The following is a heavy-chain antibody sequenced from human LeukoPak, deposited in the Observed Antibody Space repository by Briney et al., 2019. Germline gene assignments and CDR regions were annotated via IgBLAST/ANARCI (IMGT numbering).Heavy chain of an antibody. D-gene: IGHD1-14*01. CDR1: GFTFDDYT. CDR3: AKGAEIRVDRGYFQH. CDR2: ISWDGGST. Sequence: GGSLRLSCAASGFTFDDYTMHWVRQAPGKGLEWVSLISWDGGSTYYADSVKGRFTISRDNSKNSLYLQMNSLRTEDTALYYCAKGAEIRVDRGYFQHWGQGTLVTVSS. J-gene: IGHJ1*01. V-gene: IGHV3-43*01.